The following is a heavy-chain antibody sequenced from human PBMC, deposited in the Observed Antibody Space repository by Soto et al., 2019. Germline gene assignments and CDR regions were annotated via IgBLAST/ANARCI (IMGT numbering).Heavy chain of an antibody. CDR3: ARDPGLSDTAMVNHGMDV. J-gene: IGHJ6*02. CDR1: GGSISSGDYY. CDR2: IYYSGST. D-gene: IGHD5-18*01. Sequence: QVQLQESGPGLVKPSQTLSLTCTVSGGSISSGDYYWSWIRQPPGKGLEWIGYIYYSGSTYYNPSLKSRVTISVDTSKNQFSLKLSSVTAADTAVYYCARDPGLSDTAMVNHGMDVWGQGTTVTVSS. V-gene: IGHV4-30-4*01.